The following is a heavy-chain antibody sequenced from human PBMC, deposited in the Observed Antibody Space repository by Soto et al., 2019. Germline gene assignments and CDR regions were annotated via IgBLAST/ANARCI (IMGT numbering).Heavy chain of an antibody. J-gene: IGHJ6*02. Sequence: ASVKVSCKAFGGTFISYAFSWVRQAPGQGLEWMGGTIPIFSTTHYAQNFQGRVTITADGSTSTAYMELSSLRSEDTAVYYCAAAVWRGYSEYYYGMDVWGLGTTVTVSS. CDR3: AAAVWRGYSEYYYGMDV. D-gene: IGHD3-3*01. CDR1: GGTFISYA. V-gene: IGHV1-69*13. CDR2: TIPIFSTT.